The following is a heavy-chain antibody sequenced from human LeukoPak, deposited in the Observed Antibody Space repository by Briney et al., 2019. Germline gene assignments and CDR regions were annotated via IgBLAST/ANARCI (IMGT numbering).Heavy chain of an antibody. CDR1: GFTFSSYD. Sequence: GGSLRLSCAASGFTFSSYDIHWVRQAPGKGLEWVSYISSSGSTIYYADSVKGRFTISRDNAKNSLYLQMNSLRAEDTAVYYCARAYVGFGLDPWGQGTLVTVSS. D-gene: IGHD4-23*01. CDR2: ISSSGSTI. J-gene: IGHJ5*02. V-gene: IGHV3-48*03. CDR3: ARAYVGFGLDP.